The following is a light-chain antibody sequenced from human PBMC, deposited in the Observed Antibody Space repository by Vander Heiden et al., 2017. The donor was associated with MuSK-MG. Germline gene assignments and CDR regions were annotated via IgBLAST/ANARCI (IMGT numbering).Light chain of an antibody. CDR2: GDN. V-gene: IGLV1-40*01. CDR3: QSYDSSLRAWV. J-gene: IGLJ3*02. CDR1: SSNIGAGYN. Sequence: QSVLTQPPSVSGAPGQRVTISCTGSSSNIGAGYNVHWYQQLPGTAPKLFIYGDNNRPSGVPDRFSASKSGASASLAISGLQADDEADYDCQSYDSSLRAWVFGGGTKLTVL.